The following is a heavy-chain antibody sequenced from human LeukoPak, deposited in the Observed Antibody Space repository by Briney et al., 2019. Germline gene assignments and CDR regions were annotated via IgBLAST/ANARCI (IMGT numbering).Heavy chain of an antibody. V-gene: IGHV1-69*13. CDR3: AREDVDTAMVDY. CDR2: IIPIFGTA. J-gene: IGHJ4*02. Sequence: SVKVSCKASGGTFSSYAISWVRQAPGQGLEWMGGIIPIFGTANYAQKFQGRVTITADESTSTAYMELSSLRSEDTAVYYCAREDVDTAMVDYWGQGTLVTVSS. CDR1: GGTFSSYA. D-gene: IGHD5-18*01.